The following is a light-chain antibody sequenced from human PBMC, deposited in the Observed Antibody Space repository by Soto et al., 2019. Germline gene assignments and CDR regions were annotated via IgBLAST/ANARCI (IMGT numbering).Light chain of an antibody. Sequence: DSQMTQSPSAMSASVGDRVTITCRASQAISHYLAWFHQRPGKVPKRLIYGASTLESGVPSRFSGSGSGTDFTLTISSLQPEDFGTYYCLQHNTYPLSFGGGTKVDIK. CDR3: LQHNTYPLS. CDR2: GAS. V-gene: IGKV1-17*03. CDR1: QAISHY. J-gene: IGKJ4*01.